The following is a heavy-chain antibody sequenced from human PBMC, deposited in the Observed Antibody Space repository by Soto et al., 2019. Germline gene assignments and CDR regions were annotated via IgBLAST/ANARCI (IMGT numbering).Heavy chain of an antibody. D-gene: IGHD4-4*01. Sequence: QVQLQESGPGLVKPSQTLSLTCTVSGGSISSGGYYWSWIRQHPGKGLEWIGYIYYSGSTYYNPSLKSRVTISVDTSKNQFSLKLSSVTAADTAVYYCARDARINYSNYYFDYWGQGTLVTVSS. CDR1: GGSISSGGYY. CDR2: IYYSGST. CDR3: ARDARINYSNYYFDY. J-gene: IGHJ4*02. V-gene: IGHV4-31*03.